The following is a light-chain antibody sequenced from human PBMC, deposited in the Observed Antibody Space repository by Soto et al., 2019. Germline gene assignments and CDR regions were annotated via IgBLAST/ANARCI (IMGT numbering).Light chain of an antibody. Sequence: AIRMTQSPSSLSASTGDRVTITCRASQGISSYLAWYQQKPGKAPKXLIYAASTLQSGVPSRFSGSGSGTDLTLTISCLQSEDFETYYCQQYYSYPITFGQGTRLENK. CDR3: QQYYSYPIT. CDR2: AAS. V-gene: IGKV1-8*01. CDR1: QGISSY. J-gene: IGKJ5*01.